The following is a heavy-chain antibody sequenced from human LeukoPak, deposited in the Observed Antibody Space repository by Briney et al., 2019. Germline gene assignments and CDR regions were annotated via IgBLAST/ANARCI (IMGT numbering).Heavy chain of an antibody. D-gene: IGHD3-22*01. V-gene: IGHV3-30*18. Sequence: GRSLRLSCAASGFTFSSYGMHWVRQAPGKGLEWVAVISYDGSNKYYADSVKGRFTISRDNSKNTLYLQMNSLRAEDTAVYYCAKDNSYYDSSGFPQDAFDIWGQGTMVTVSS. J-gene: IGHJ3*02. CDR3: AKDNSYYDSSGFPQDAFDI. CDR2: ISYDGSNK. CDR1: GFTFSSYG.